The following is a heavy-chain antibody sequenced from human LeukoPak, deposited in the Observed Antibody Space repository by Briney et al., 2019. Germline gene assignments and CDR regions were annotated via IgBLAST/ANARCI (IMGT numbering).Heavy chain of an antibody. V-gene: IGHV3-7*03. CDR3: ARDRNWVTDY. CDR1: GFTFSSYW. J-gene: IGHJ4*02. CDR2: IEEDGSDK. D-gene: IGHD7-27*01. Sequence: PGGSLRLSCAASGFTFSSYWMNWVRQAPGKGLEWVANIEEDGSDKYYVDSMKGRFTVSRDNAKNSVYLQMNSLRAEDTAVYYCARDRNWVTDYWGQGTLVLVSS.